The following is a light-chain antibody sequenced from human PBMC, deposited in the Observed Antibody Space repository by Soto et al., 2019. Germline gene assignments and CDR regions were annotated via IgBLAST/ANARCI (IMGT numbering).Light chain of an antibody. CDR3: QQYDNFPPIT. J-gene: IGKJ1*01. V-gene: IGKV1-8*01. Sequence: AIRMTQSPSSFSASTGDRVTITCRASQGISSYLAWYQQKPGKAPKLLIYAASTLQSGVPSRFSGSGSGTDFTLTISSLQPEDFATYFCQQYDNFPPITFGQGTKVDIK. CDR1: QGISSY. CDR2: AAS.